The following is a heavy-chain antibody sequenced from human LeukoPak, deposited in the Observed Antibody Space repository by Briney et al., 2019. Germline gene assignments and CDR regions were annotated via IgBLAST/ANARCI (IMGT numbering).Heavy chain of an antibody. V-gene: IGHV3-73*01. CDR1: GFTFSGSA. Sequence: GGSLRLSCAASGFTFSGSAMHWVRQASGKGLEWVGRIRSKANSYATAYAASVKGRFTISRDDSKNTAYLQMNSLKTEDTAVYYCARGAASGWPDYYFDYWGQGTLVTVSS. CDR2: IRSKANSYAT. D-gene: IGHD6-19*01. CDR3: ARGAASGWPDYYFDY. J-gene: IGHJ4*02.